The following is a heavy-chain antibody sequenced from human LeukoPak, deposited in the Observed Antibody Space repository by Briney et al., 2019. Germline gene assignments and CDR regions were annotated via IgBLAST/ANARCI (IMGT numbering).Heavy chain of an antibody. Sequence: GGSLRLSCAASGFTFSSYWRSWVRQAPGKGLEWVANINRDGSEKYYVYSVKGLFTISRENAKNSLYLQMNWLNAETTAMYYCAREDAGYYSDRSGYYYYFDYWGQGTLVTVSS. CDR3: AREDAGYYSDRSGYYYYFDY. V-gene: IGHV3-7*01. CDR2: INRDGSEK. D-gene: IGHD3-22*01. CDR1: GFTFSSYW. J-gene: IGHJ4*02.